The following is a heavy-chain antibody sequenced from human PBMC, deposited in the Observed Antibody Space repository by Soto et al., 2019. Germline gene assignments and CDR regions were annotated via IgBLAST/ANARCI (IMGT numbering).Heavy chain of an antibody. J-gene: IGHJ6*03. CDR2: IIPIQGKA. D-gene: IGHD2-21*01. V-gene: IGHV1-69*02. CDR3: AKSLLFVDHGYMDV. CDR1: GGSFTSYS. Sequence: QVQLVQSGAELKKPRSSVKVSCEASGGSFTSYSFTWVRQAPGQGLEWMGRIIPIQGKANYALKFQDRVTITADRSTRTVYMELTSLRPEDTAVYFCAKSLLFVDHGYMDVWGKGTTVTVSS.